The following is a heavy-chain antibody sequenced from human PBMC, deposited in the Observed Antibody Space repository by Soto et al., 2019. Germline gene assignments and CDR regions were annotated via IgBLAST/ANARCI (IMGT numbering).Heavy chain of an antibody. CDR1: GGTFSSYA. Sequence: QVQLVQSGAEVKKPGSSVKVSCKASGGTFSSYAISWVRQAPGQGLEWMGGIIPIFGTANYAQKFQGRVTITADESTSTAYMELSSLRSEDTAVYYCARDGVYYYDSSGYHQTPHNWFDPWGQGTLVTVSS. V-gene: IGHV1-69*01. D-gene: IGHD3-22*01. J-gene: IGHJ5*02. CDR3: ARDGVYYYDSSGYHQTPHNWFDP. CDR2: IIPIFGTA.